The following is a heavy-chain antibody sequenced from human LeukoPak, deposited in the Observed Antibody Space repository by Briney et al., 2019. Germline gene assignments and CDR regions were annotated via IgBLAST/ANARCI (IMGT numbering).Heavy chain of an antibody. Sequence: GGSLRLSCAASAGFTFSDYWMSWVRQAPGKGLEWVAIIKQDGREKLYVDSVKGRLTISRDNAKSSLYLQMNSLRAEDTAVYYCVSGIGWLPDYWGQGTLVTVSS. CDR2: IKQDGREK. D-gene: IGHD6-19*01. CDR3: VSGIGWLPDY. J-gene: IGHJ4*02. V-gene: IGHV3-7*03. CDR1: AGFTFSDYW.